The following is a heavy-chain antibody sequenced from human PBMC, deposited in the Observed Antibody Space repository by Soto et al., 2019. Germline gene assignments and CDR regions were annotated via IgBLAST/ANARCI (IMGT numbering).Heavy chain of an antibody. J-gene: IGHJ5*02. D-gene: IGHD5-12*01. Sequence: ASETLSLTCTVSGGSISSSSYYWGWIRQPPGKGLEWIGSIYYSGSTYYNPSLKSRVTISVDTSKNQFSLKLSSVTAADTAVYYCARQFDDSGYVWFDPWGQGTLVTSPQ. CDR1: GGSISSSSYY. CDR3: ARQFDDSGYVWFDP. V-gene: IGHV4-39*01. CDR2: IYYSGST.